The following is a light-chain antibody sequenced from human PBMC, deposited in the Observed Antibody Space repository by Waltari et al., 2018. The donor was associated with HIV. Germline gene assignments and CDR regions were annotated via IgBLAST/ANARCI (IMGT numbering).Light chain of an antibody. CDR2: WAS. CDR1: LRLLHSPNNKNF. CDR3: QQYFTTPWT. Sequence: DIVMTQSPDSVTVSPGVRASIIRLSNLRLLHSPNNKNFLVWYQQKPGQPPTLLIYWASSRESGVPARFSGSGSGTNFTLTISSLQPEDVATYFCQQYFTTPWTFGQGTKVE. J-gene: IGKJ1*01. V-gene: IGKV4-1*01.